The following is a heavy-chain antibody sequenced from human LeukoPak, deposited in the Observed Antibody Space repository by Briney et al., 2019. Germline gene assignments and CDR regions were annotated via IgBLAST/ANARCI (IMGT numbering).Heavy chain of an antibody. CDR1: GGSISSYY. Sequence: SETLSLTCTVSGGSISSYYWSWIRQPPGKGLEWIGYIYYSGSTNYNPSLKSRVTISVDTSKNQFSLKVTSVTAADTAVYYCARSSQNCFDPWGQGTLVTVSS. CDR3: ARSSQNCFDP. CDR2: IYYSGST. J-gene: IGHJ5*02. D-gene: IGHD6-13*01. V-gene: IGHV4-59*08.